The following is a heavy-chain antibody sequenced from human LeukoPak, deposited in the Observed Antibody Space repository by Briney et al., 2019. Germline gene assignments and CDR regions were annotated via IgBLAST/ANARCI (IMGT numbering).Heavy chain of an antibody. D-gene: IGHD3-22*01. CDR1: GGSFSGYY. CDR3: ARGRQGVTMIVVVMTAVSYYLDV. Sequence: KTSETLSLTCAVYGGSFSGYYWSWIRQTPEKGLEWIGEMNPSGSTNYNPSLKSRVTISVDTSKNQFSLELSSVTAADTAVYYCARGRQGVTMIVVVMTAVSYYLDVWGKGTTVTVS. V-gene: IGHV4-34*01. CDR2: MNPSGST. J-gene: IGHJ6*03.